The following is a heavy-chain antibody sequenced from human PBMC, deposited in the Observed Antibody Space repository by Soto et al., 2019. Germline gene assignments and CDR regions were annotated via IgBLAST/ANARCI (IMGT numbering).Heavy chain of an antibody. CDR3: ARDEL. Sequence: SETLSLTCTVSGGYISSYYWSWIRQPPGKGLEWIGYIYYSGSTNYNPSLKSRVTISVDTSKDQFSLKLSSVTAADTAVYYCARDELWGQGTLVTVSS. D-gene: IGHD1-7*01. CDR2: IYYSGST. CDR1: GGYISSYY. V-gene: IGHV4-59*01. J-gene: IGHJ4*02.